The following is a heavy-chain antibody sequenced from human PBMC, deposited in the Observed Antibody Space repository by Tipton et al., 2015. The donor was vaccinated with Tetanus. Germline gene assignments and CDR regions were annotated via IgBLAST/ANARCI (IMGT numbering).Heavy chain of an antibody. CDR2: VYYTGST. Sequence: GLVKPSETLSLTCAVSGASFSGSYWSWIRQPPGKGLEWIGYVYYTGSTNHNPSLKSRVTISMDRSKNQISLQLTSVTAADTAVYFCAREGAPRAFDIWGQGTMVTVSS. CDR1: GASFSGSY. CDR3: AREGAPRAFDI. J-gene: IGHJ3*02. V-gene: IGHV4-59*01.